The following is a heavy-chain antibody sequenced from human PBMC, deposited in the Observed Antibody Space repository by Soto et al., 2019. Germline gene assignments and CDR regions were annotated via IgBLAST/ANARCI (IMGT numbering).Heavy chain of an antibody. J-gene: IGHJ4*02. V-gene: IGHV3-33*01. D-gene: IGHD4-17*01. CDR3: ARGGTTVVPGAL. CDR2: IWYDGSNK. CDR1: GFTFSSYG. Sequence: QVQLVESGGGVVQPGRSLRLSCAASGFTFSSYGMHWVRQAPGKGLEWVAVIWYDGSNKYYADSVKGRFTISRDNSKNTLYLQMNSLRAEDTAVYYCARGGTTVVPGALWGQGTLVTVSS.